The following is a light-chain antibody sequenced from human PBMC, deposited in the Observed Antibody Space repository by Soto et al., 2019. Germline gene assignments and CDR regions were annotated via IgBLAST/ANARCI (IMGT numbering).Light chain of an antibody. CDR3: QHYGSSPWT. CDR1: QSVSSSY. CDR2: GAS. Sequence: EIVLTQCPGTLSLSPGERATLSCRASQSVSSSYLAWYQQKPGQAPRLLIYGASSRATGIPDRFSGSGSGTDFTLTISRLEPEDFAVYYCQHYGSSPWTFGQGTKVEI. V-gene: IGKV3-20*01. J-gene: IGKJ1*01.